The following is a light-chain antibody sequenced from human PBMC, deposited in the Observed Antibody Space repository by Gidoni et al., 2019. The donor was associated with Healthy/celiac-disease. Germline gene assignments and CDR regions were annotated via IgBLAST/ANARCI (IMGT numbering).Light chain of an antibody. V-gene: IGKV3-11*01. Sequence: EIVLTQSPATLSLSPGERATPSCRASQSVSSYLAWYQQKPGQAPRLLIYYACNRATGIPARFSGSGTGTDFTLTISSLEPEDFAVYYCQQRSNWPPEVTFGQGTRLEIK. CDR2: YAC. CDR3: QQRSNWPPEVT. CDR1: QSVSSY. J-gene: IGKJ5*01.